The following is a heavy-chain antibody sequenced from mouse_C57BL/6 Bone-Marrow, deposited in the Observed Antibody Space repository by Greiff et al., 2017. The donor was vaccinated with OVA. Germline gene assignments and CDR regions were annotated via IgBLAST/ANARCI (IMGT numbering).Heavy chain of an antibody. J-gene: IGHJ4*01. CDR2: IRNKANGYTT. V-gene: IGHV7-3*01. CDR3: ASYGVSTFFYYAMDY. D-gene: IGHD2-3*01. CDR1: GFTFTDYY. Sequence: EVKVEESGGGLVQPGGSLSLSCAASGFTFTDYYMSWVRQPPGKALEWLGFIRNKANGYTTEYSASVKGRFTISRANSQSILYLQMNALRAEDRATYYCASYGVSTFFYYAMDYWGQGTSVTVSS.